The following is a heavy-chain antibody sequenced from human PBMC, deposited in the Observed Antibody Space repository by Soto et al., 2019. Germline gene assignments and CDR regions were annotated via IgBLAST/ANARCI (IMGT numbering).Heavy chain of an antibody. CDR3: AHSHRVIITTYYDYYMDV. CDR2: IYWDDDK. CDR1: GFSLSTRGVG. J-gene: IGHJ6*03. D-gene: IGHD3-10*01. V-gene: IGHV2-5*02. Sequence: SGPTLVNPTQTLTLTCTFSGFSLSTRGVGVGWIRQPPGKALEWLALIYWDDDKHYSPSRKSRLTITKDTSKNQVFLTMINMDPVDTATYYCAHSHRVIITTYYDYYMDVWGKGTTVTVSS.